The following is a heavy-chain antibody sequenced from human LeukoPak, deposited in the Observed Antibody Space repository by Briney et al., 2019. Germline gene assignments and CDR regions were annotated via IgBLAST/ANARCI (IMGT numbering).Heavy chain of an antibody. V-gene: IGHV4-39*01. Sequence: PSETLSLTCTVSGGSISSSSYYWGWIRQPPGKGLEWIGSIYYSGSTYYNPSLKSRVTISVDTSKNQFSLKLSSVTAADTAVYYCARGDCSSTSCRPYYYYMDVWGKGTTVTVS. CDR2: IYYSGST. J-gene: IGHJ6*03. CDR3: ARGDCSSTSCRPYYYYMDV. D-gene: IGHD2-2*01. CDR1: GGSISSSSYY.